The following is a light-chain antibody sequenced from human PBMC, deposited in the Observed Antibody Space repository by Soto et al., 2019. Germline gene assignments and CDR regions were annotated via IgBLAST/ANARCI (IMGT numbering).Light chain of an antibody. CDR3: SSYTSSSTLV. V-gene: IGLV2-14*01. CDR2: EVS. Sequence: QSALTQPASVSGSPGQSITISCTGTSSDVGLYNYVSWYQQHPGIAPKLMISEVSNRPSGVSNRFSGSKSGNTASLTISGLQAEDEADYHCSSYTSSSTLVFGGGTKLTVL. CDR1: SSDVGLYNY. J-gene: IGLJ2*01.